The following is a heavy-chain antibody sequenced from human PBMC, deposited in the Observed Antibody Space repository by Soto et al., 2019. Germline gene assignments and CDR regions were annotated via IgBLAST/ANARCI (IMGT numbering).Heavy chain of an antibody. D-gene: IGHD2-2*01. CDR3: ATAISSPFSSFDA. J-gene: IGHJ4*02. Sequence: EVQLVQSGGDLVQPGGSLRLSCVASGFTFSAYWMTWFRQAPGRGLEWVAGIKEDAREEFYVASVKGRFSIARDNDKNSMCLRLNSLGAEATDVYFCATAISSPFSSFDACGQGSLVTVS. V-gene: IGHV3-7*01. CDR2: IKEDAREE. CDR1: GFTFSAYW.